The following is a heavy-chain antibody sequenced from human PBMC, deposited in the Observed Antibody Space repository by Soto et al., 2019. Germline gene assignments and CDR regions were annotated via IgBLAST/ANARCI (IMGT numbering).Heavy chain of an antibody. CDR3: ARAPMGYGGYVGPLYYFDY. CDR1: GYTFTSYY. J-gene: IGHJ4*02. V-gene: IGHV1-46*03. CDR2: INPSGGST. Sequence: QVQLVQSGAEVKKPGASVKVSCKAYGYTFTSYYMHWVRQAPGQGLEWMGIINPSGGSTSYAQKFQGRVTMTRDTSTSTVYMELSSLRSEDTAVYYCARAPMGYGGYVGPLYYFDYWGQGTLVTVSS. D-gene: IGHD4-17*01.